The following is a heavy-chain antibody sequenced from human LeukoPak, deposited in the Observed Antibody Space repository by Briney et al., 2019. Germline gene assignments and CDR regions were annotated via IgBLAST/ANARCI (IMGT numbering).Heavy chain of an antibody. J-gene: IGHJ4*02. V-gene: IGHV1-8*02. CDR2: MNPNSGNT. CDR3: AREYYDSSGYYPWDY. D-gene: IGHD3-22*01. Sequence: ASVKVSCNASGYTFTSYDINWVRQATGQGLEWMGWMNPNSGNTGYAQKFQGRVTRTRDTSTSTVYMELSSLRSEDTAVYYCAREYYDSSGYYPWDYWGQGTLVTVSS. CDR1: GYTFTSYD.